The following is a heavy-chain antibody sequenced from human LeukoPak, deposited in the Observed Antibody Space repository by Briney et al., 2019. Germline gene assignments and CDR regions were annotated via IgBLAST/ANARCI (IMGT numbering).Heavy chain of an antibody. J-gene: IGHJ3*02. CDR3: ARVRYCSSTSCRGALDI. V-gene: IGHV3-72*01. D-gene: IGHD2-2*01. CDR2: TRNKANSYTT. CDR1: EFTFSDHY. Sequence: GGSLRLSCAASEFTFSDHYMDWVRQAPGKGLEWVGRTRNKANSYTTEYAASVRGRFTISRDDSKNSLYLQMNSLKTEDTAVYYCARVRYCSSTSCRGALDIWGQGTMVTVSS.